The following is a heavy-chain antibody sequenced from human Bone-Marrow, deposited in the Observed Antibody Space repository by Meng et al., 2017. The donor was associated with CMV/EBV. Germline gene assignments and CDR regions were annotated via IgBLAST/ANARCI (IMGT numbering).Heavy chain of an antibody. CDR2: ISYDGSNK. D-gene: IGHD3-10*01. J-gene: IGHJ4*02. CDR3: AKGASGSGNFPSGYYFDY. CDR1: TFSSFA. V-gene: IGHV3-30*18. Sequence: TFSSFAMHWVRQAPGKGLEWVAVISYDGSNKYYADSVKGRFTISRDNSKNTLYLRMNSLRAEDTAVYYCAKGASGSGNFPSGYYFDYWGQGTLVTVSS.